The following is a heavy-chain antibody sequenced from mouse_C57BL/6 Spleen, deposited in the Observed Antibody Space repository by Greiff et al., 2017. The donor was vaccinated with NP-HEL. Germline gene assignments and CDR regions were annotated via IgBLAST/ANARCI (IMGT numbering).Heavy chain of an antibody. CDR2: ISSGSSTI. CDR1: GFTFSDYG. Sequence: DVKLVESGGGLVKPGGSLKLSCAASGFTFSDYGMHWVRQAPEKGLEWVAYISSGSSTIYYADTVKGRFTISRNNAKNTLFLQMTSLRSEDTAMYYCARRLLGREGFAYWGQGTLVTVSA. D-gene: IGHD4-1*01. J-gene: IGHJ3*01. CDR3: ARRLLGREGFAY. V-gene: IGHV5-17*01.